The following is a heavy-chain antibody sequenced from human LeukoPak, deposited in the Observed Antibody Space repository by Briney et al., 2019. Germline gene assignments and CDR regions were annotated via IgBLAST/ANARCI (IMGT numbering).Heavy chain of an antibody. D-gene: IGHD1-26*01. Sequence: ASVKVSCKASGYTFTGYYMHWVRQAPGQGLEWMGWINPNSGGTNYAQKFRGRVTMTRDTSISTAYMELSRLRSDDTAVYYCAIPSGSSGAFDIWGQGTMVTVSS. CDR3: AIPSGSSGAFDI. V-gene: IGHV1-2*02. J-gene: IGHJ3*02. CDR1: GYTFTGYY. CDR2: INPNSGGT.